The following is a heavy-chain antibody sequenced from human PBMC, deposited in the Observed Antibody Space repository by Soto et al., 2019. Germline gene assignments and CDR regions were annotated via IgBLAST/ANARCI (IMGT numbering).Heavy chain of an antibody. CDR2: IYYSGST. CDR1: GGSISSGGYY. D-gene: IGHD3-22*01. V-gene: IGHV4-31*03. CDR3: ARGPPDYYDSSGCDY. Sequence: QVQLQESGPGLVKPSQTLSLTCTVSGGSISSGGYYWSWIRQHPGKGLEWIGYIYYSGSTYYNPSLKSRVTISVDTSKSRFSLKLSSVTAADTAVYYCARGPPDYYDSSGCDYWGQGTLVTVSS. J-gene: IGHJ4*02.